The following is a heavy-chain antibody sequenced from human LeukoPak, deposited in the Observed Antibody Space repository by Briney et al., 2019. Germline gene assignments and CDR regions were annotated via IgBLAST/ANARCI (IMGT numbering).Heavy chain of an antibody. Sequence: PSETLSLTCTVSGGSISSGSNYWSWIRQPAGKGLEWIGRIYTSGNTHYKPSLKSRVTISLDTSKNQFSLKLSSVTAADTAVYYCARDIEVAGLFDYWGQGTLVTVSS. J-gene: IGHJ4*02. CDR2: IYTSGNT. CDR3: ARDIEVAGLFDY. D-gene: IGHD6-19*01. V-gene: IGHV4-61*02. CDR1: GGSISSGSNY.